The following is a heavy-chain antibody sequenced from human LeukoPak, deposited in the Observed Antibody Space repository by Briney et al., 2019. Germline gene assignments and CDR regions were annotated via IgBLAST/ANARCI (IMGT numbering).Heavy chain of an antibody. CDR2: IWYDRSNN. V-gene: IGHV3-33*01. D-gene: IGHD2-2*01. CDR1: GFTFSSYG. J-gene: IGHJ4*02. Sequence: PGGSLRLSCAASGFTFSSYGMHWVRQAPGKGLEWVAVIWYDRSNNYYANSVKGRFTISRDNSKNTLYLQMNSLRAEDTAVYCCATTYCSSASCYPYYFDYWGQGTLVTVSS. CDR3: ATTYCSSASCYPYYFDY.